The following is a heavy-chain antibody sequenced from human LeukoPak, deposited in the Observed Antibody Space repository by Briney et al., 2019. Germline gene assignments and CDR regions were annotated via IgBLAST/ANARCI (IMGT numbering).Heavy chain of an antibody. J-gene: IGHJ6*03. CDR2: IYTSGST. V-gene: IGHV4-4*07. CDR1: GGSISSYY. D-gene: IGHD3-22*01. CDR3: ARGMVINPAKGDYYMDV. Sequence: NSSETLSLTCTVSGGSISSYYWSWIRQPAGKGLEWIGRIYTSGSTNYNPSLKSRVTMSVDTSKNQFSLKLSSVTAADAAVYYCARGMVINPAKGDYYMDVWGKGTTVTVSS.